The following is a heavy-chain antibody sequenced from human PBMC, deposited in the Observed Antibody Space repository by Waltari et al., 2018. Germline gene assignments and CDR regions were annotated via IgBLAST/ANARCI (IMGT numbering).Heavy chain of an antibody. CDR3: ARLGGFYDFWSSPRVGGFDY. CDR1: GDSINNSGYY. J-gene: IGHJ4*02. CDR2: IYYSGST. D-gene: IGHD3-3*01. Sequence: QLQLQESGPGLVKPSEPLSLTCTVAGDSINNSGYYWAWIRQPPGKGLQWIGNIYYSGSTYYNPSLKSRVTLSVDTSKNQFSLKLSSVTAADTAVYYCARLGGFYDFWSSPRVGGFDYWGQGALVTVSS. V-gene: IGHV4-39*01.